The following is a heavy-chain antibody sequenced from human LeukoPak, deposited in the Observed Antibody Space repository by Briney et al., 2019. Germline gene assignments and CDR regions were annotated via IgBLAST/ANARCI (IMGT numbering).Heavy chain of an antibody. CDR3: ARSDYGGYYDMFDF. J-gene: IGHJ4*02. V-gene: IGHV3-30*07. Sequence: DSVKGRFTISRDNSNHTVHLQMDSLRGEDTAFYYCARSDYGGYYDMFDFWGQGTLVIVSS. D-gene: IGHD4-23*01.